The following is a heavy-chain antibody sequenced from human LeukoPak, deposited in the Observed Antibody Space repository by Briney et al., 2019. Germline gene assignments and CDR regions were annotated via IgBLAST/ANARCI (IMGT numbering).Heavy chain of an antibody. V-gene: IGHV4-34*01. Sequence: PSETLSLTCAVYGGSFSGYYWSWIRQPPGKGLEWIGEINHSGSTNYNPSLKSRVTISVDTSKNQFSLKLSSVTAADTAVYYCARDPYYYDSSGYYYNYYFDYWGQGTLVTVSS. CDR1: GGSFSGYY. D-gene: IGHD3-22*01. J-gene: IGHJ4*02. CDR2: INHSGST. CDR3: ARDPYYYDSSGYYYNYYFDY.